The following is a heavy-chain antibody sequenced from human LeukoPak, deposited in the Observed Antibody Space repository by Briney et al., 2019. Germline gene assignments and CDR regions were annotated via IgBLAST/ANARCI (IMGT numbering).Heavy chain of an antibody. D-gene: IGHD3-3*01. J-gene: IGHJ5*02. CDR1: GGSISSYY. V-gene: IGHV4-4*07. CDR2: IYTSGST. Sequence: SETLSLTCTVSGGSISSYYWSWIRQPAGKGLEWIGRIYTSGSTNYNPSLKSRVTMSVDTSKNQFSLKLSSVTAADTAVYYCARAGTELRFLEWLPTNNWFDPWGQGTLVTVSS. CDR3: ARAGTELRFLEWLPTNNWFDP.